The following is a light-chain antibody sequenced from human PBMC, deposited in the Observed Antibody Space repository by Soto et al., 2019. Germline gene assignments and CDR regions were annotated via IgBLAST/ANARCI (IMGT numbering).Light chain of an antibody. CDR3: SSYTSSSTLV. CDR1: SSDVGGYDY. J-gene: IGLJ2*01. CDR2: AVS. Sequence: QSALTQSASVSGSPGQSITISCTGTSSDVGGYDYVSWYQQHPAKAPKLMIYAVSNRPSGVSNRFSGSKSGNTASLTISGLQADDEADYYCSSYTSSSTLVFGGGTKLTVL. V-gene: IGLV2-14*03.